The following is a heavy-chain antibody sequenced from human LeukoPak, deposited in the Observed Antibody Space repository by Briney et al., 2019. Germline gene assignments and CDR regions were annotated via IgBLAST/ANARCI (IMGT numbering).Heavy chain of an antibody. V-gene: IGHV4-61*05. J-gene: IGHJ4*02. CDR1: GGSISTSSYY. Sequence: SETLSLTCTVSGGSISTSSYYWGWIRQPPGKGLEWIGDIYHSGSTNYNPSLKSRVTISIDTSMRQFSLKLSSVTAADTAVYYCARVNGYIDNWGQGTLVTVSS. CDR3: ARVNGYIDN. CDR2: IYHSGST.